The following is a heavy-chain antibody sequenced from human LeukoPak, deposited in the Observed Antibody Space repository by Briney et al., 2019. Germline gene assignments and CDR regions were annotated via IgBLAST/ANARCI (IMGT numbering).Heavy chain of an antibody. Sequence: GGSLRLSCAAASGFITTNYWMGWVRQAPGKGLEWVSAISGSGGSTYYADSVKGRFTISRDNSKNTLYLQMDSLRAEDTAVYYCAIIGLWFGGIFDYWGQGTLVTVSS. CDR3: AIIGLWFGGIFDY. V-gene: IGHV3-23*01. CDR2: ISGSGGST. CDR1: GFITTNYW. D-gene: IGHD3-10*01. J-gene: IGHJ4*02.